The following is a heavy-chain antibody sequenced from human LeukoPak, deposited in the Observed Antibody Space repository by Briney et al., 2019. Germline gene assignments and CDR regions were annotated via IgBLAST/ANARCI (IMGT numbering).Heavy chain of an antibody. V-gene: IGHV3-49*04. CDR3: IRDFGIATPYYFDY. J-gene: IGHJ4*02. Sequence: GGSLRLSCAASGFTFSSYWMSWVRQAPGKGLEWVGIIRSKAYGGTTEYAASVKGRFTISRDDSKSIAYLQMNSLKTEDTAVYYCIRDFGIATPYYFDYWGQGTLVTVSS. CDR2: IRSKAYGGTT. CDR1: GFTFSSYW. D-gene: IGHD6-13*01.